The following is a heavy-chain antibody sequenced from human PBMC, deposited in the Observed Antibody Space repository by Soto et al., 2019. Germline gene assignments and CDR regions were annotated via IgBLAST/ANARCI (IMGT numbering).Heavy chain of an antibody. V-gene: IGHV3-30-3*01. CDR3: ARERLYGAGLIDV. J-gene: IGHJ6*02. CDR2: ISSDGSDK. CDR1: GFTFSSYG. D-gene: IGHD3-10*01. Sequence: QVQLVESGGGVVQPGRSLRLSCAASGFTFSSYGMHWVRQAPGKGLEWVAVISSDGSDKYYADSVKGRFTISRDKSKNPLYVQLNRMRAEDTALYYCARERLYGAGLIDVWGQGTTVTGSS.